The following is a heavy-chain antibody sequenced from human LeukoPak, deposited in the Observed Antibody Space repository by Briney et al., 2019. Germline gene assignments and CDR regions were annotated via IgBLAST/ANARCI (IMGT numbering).Heavy chain of an antibody. CDR3: ARDPGPYSGSLY. CDR2: IIPIFGTA. Sequence: ASVNVSCKASGGTFSSYAISWVRQAPGQGLEWMGRIIPIFGTANYAQKFQGRVTITTDESTSTAYMELSSLRSEDTAVYYCARDPGPYSGSLYWGQGTLVTVSS. V-gene: IGHV1-69*05. D-gene: IGHD1-26*01. CDR1: GGTFSSYA. J-gene: IGHJ4*02.